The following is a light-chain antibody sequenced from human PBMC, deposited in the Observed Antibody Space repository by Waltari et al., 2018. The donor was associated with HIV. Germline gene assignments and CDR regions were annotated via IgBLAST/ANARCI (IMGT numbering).Light chain of an antibody. V-gene: IGKV3-20*01. CDR2: GAS. Sequence: EIVLTQSPGTLSLSPGERATLSCRASQTISNNYLVWYQQKPGRAPRLLISGASNRATGSPDRFSGSGSGTDFTLTITRLEPEDSAVYYCQQYHNTPFTFGQGTRLEIK. CDR3: QQYHNTPFT. CDR1: QTISNNY. J-gene: IGKJ5*01.